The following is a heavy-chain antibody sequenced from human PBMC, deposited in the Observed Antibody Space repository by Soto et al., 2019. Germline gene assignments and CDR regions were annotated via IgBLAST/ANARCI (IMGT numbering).Heavy chain of an antibody. J-gene: IGHJ4*02. CDR3: ASHPRDSSGYWYYFDY. V-gene: IGHV3-30-3*01. CDR2: TSYDGSNK. D-gene: IGHD3-22*01. CDR1: GFTFSSYA. Sequence: PGGSLRLSCAASGFTFSSYAMHWVRQAPGKGLEWVAVTSYDGSNKYYADSVKGRFTISRDNAKNSLYLQMNSLRAEDTAVYYCASHPRDSSGYWYYFDYWGQGTLVTVSS.